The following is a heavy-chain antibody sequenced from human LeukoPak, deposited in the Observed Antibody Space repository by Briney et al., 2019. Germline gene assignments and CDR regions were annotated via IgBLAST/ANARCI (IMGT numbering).Heavy chain of an antibody. Sequence: PSETLSLTCAVYGGSFSGYYWSWIRQPPGKGLEWIGEINHSGSTNYNPSLKSRVTISVDTSKNQFSLKLSSVTAADTAVYYCARRHDFWSGLGWFDPWGQGTLVTVSS. CDR3: ARRHDFWSGLGWFDP. CDR1: GGSFSGYY. J-gene: IGHJ5*02. D-gene: IGHD3-3*01. V-gene: IGHV4-34*01. CDR2: INHSGST.